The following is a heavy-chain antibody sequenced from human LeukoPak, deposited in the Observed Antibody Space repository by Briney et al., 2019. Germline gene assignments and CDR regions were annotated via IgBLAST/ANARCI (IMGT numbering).Heavy chain of an antibody. CDR3: AESGTNIGWDAFDN. V-gene: IGHV3-7*01. D-gene: IGHD1-14*01. CDR2: IKEDGSEK. Sequence: TGGSLRLSCAASGFTFGKYWMTWVRQAPGKGLEWVPNIKEDGSEKYYVDSVKGRFTVSRDNAKNSLYLQMNSLRAEDTAVYYCAESGTNIGWDAFDNWGQGTLVTVSS. CDR1: GFTFGKYW. J-gene: IGHJ3*02.